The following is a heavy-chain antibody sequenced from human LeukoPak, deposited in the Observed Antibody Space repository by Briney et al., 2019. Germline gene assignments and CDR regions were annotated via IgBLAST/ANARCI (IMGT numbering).Heavy chain of an antibody. CDR1: GFTFNTYA. CDR2: INAYGGNT. V-gene: IGHV3-23*01. D-gene: IGHD2/OR15-2a*01. J-gene: IGHJ4*02. CDR3: ARILSGFGSDY. Sequence: GESLRLSCAASGFTFNTYAMTWVRRAPGKGLEWVSSINAYGGNTYYVDSVKGRFTISRDNSKNTLYLQMHSLRVEDTAVYYCARILSGFGSDYWGQGTLVPVSS.